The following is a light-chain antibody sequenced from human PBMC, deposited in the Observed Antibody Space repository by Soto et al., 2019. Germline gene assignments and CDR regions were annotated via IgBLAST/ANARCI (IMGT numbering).Light chain of an antibody. CDR1: QSVLYSSNNKNC. J-gene: IGKJ4*01. CDR3: QQFYTTLT. CDR2: WAS. V-gene: IGKV4-1*01. Sequence: DIVMTQSPDSPAVSLGERATINCKSSQSVLYSSNNKNCLAWYQQKPGQPPKLLISWASTRETGVPDRFSGSGSGTDFTLTISSLQAEDVAVYYCQQFYTTLTFGGGTKVDIK.